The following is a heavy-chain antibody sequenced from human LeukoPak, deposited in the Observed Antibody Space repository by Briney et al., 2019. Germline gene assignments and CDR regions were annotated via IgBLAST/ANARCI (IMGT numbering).Heavy chain of an antibody. V-gene: IGHV3-23*01. CDR3: SKALQAAGHLAHDN. D-gene: IGHD1-14*01. J-gene: IGHJ4*02. CDR2: ISNSGGIT. CDR1: GLTFDIYS. Sequence: GGSLRLSCEASGLTFDIYSMSWVRQAPGKGLEWVADISNSGGITMYADSVKGRFTISRDNSKNTVYLQMNSLRAEDTAVYYCSKALQAAGHLAHDNWGQGALVTVSS.